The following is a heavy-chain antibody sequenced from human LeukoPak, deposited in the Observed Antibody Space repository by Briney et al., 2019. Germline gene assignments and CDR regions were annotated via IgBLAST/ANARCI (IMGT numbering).Heavy chain of an antibody. V-gene: IGHV4-39*01. CDR2: IYYSGRT. CDR1: GGSISSSSYY. CDR3: ARGFYYDSSGYGVHY. J-gene: IGHJ4*02. D-gene: IGHD3-22*01. Sequence: SGTLSLTCTISGGSISSSSYYWGWIRQPPGKGLEWIGSIYYSGRTYYNPSLKSRVTISVDTSKNEFSLKLSSVTAADTAMYYCARGFYYDSSGYGVHYWGQGTLVTVSS.